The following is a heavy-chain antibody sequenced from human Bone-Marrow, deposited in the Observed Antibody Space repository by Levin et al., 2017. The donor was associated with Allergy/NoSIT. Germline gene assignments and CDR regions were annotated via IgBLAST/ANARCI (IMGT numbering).Heavy chain of an antibody. J-gene: IGHJ4*02. CDR3: ARVQAVAGTKGVSDY. CDR2: ISSNGGST. V-gene: IGHV3-64*01. Sequence: GGSLRLSCAASGFTFSSYAMHWVRQAPGKGLEYVSAISSNGGSTYYANSVKGRFTISRDNSKNTLYLQMGSLRAEDMAVYYGARVQAVAGTKGVSDYWGQGTLVTVSS. CDR1: GFTFSSYA. D-gene: IGHD6-19*01.